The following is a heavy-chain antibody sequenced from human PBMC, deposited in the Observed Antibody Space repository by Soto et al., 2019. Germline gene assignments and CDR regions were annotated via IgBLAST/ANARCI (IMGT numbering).Heavy chain of an antibody. D-gene: IGHD1-7*01. CDR3: TTVNSY. CDR2: IKSKTDDGKT. J-gene: IGHJ4*02. Sequence: GGSLRLSCAASGFTFSNTWMNWVRQAPGKGLEWVGRIKSKTDDGKTDYAAPVKGRFTISRDDSKNMLYLHMNSLKIEDTAVYYCTTVNSYWGQGTLVTVSS. V-gene: IGHV3-15*07. CDR1: GFTFSNTW.